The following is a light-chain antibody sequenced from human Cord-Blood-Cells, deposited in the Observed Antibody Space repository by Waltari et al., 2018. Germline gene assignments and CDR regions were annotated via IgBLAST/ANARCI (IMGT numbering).Light chain of an antibody. J-gene: IGLJ3*02. CDR1: SSDVGGYNY. Sequence: QSALTQPASVSGSPGKSITISCTGTSSDVGGYNYVSWYQQHPGKAPKPMIYDVSNRPSGVSNRFSGSKSGNTASLTISGLQAEDEADYYCSSYTSSSTWVFGGGTKLTVL. CDR3: SSYTSSSTWV. V-gene: IGLV2-14*03. CDR2: DVS.